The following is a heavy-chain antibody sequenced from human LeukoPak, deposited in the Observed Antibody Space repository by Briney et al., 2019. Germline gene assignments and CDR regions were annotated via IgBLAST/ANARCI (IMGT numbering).Heavy chain of an antibody. CDR1: GDTVSSNTAA. V-gene: IGHV6-1*01. D-gene: IGHD6-6*01. CDR2: TYYRSKWNT. J-gene: IGHJ6*02. CDR3: SRQHSTSTYYFGLDV. Sequence: SQTPSLTCAISGDTVSSNTAAWNWIRQSPSRGLEWLGRTYYRSKWNTDYAASVQNRITINPDASTNQFSLQLKSATPEDTAVYYCSRQHSTSTYYFGLDVWGQGTTVTVSS.